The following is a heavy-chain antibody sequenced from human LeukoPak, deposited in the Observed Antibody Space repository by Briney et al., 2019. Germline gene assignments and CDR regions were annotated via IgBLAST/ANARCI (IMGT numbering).Heavy chain of an antibody. CDR3: ARGSPGYFDWLLHYMDV. J-gene: IGHJ6*03. V-gene: IGHV3-64*01. Sequence: GGSLRLSCAASGFTFSSYSMNWVRQAPGKGLEYVSAISSNGGSTYYANSVKGRFTISRDNSKNTLYLQMGSLRAEDMAVYYCARGSPGYFDWLLHYMDVWGKGTTVTISS. D-gene: IGHD3-9*01. CDR1: GFTFSSYS. CDR2: ISSNGGST.